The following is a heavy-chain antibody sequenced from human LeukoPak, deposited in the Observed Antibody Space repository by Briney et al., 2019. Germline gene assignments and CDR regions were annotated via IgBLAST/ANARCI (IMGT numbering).Heavy chain of an antibody. CDR1: GGSISSSSYY. Sequence: SETLSLTCTVSGGSISSSSYYWGWIRQPPGKGLEWLGSIYYSGSTYYNPSLKSRVTISVDTSKNQFSLKLSSVTAADTAVYYCARLDAYSSGWYEALYYFDYWGQGTLVTVSS. J-gene: IGHJ4*02. D-gene: IGHD6-19*01. CDR2: IYYSGST. V-gene: IGHV4-39*01. CDR3: ARLDAYSSGWYEALYYFDY.